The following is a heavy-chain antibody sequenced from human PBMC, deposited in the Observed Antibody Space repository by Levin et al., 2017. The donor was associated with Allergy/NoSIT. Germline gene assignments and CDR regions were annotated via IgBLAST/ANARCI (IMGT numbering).Heavy chain of an antibody. J-gene: IGHJ1*01. CDR1: GYTFTSYG. V-gene: IGHV1-18*01. CDR2: ISAYNGNT. CDR3: ARDRFIKVRGLQSESEYFQH. D-gene: IGHD5-24*01. Sequence: GESLKISCKASGYTFTSYGISWVRQAPGQGLEWMGWISAYNGNTNYAQKLQGRVTMTTDTSTSTAYMELRSLRSDDTAVYYCARDRFIKVRGLQSESEYFQHWGQGTLVTVSS.